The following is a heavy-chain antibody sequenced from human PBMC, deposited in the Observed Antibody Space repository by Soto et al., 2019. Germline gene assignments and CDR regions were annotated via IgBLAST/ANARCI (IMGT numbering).Heavy chain of an antibody. V-gene: IGHV4-61*01. D-gene: IGHD2-21*01. CDR3: AQGKVNANSLEYYYYGMDV. CDR2: IYYSGST. CDR1: GGSVSSGSYY. Sequence: SETLSLTCTVSGGSVSSGSYYWSWIRQPPGKGLEWIGYIYYSGSTNYNPSLKSRVTISVDTSKNQFSLKLSSVTAADTAVYYCAQGKVNANSLEYYYYGMDVWGQGTTVTVSS. J-gene: IGHJ6*02.